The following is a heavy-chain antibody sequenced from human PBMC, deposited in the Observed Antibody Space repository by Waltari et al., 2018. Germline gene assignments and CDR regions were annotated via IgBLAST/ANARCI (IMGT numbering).Heavy chain of an antibody. J-gene: IGHJ4*02. D-gene: IGHD3-10*01. CDR3: VRDRSTYYYDSGSYFLH. Sequence: QVQLVQSGAAVKKPGASVKVSCKASGYTFIGYGIRWVRQAPGQGLEWMGWISANTANTNYAQTFQGRVTMTTDTSTNTAYLDLRSLRSDDTAMYYCVRDRSTYYYDSGSYFLHWGQGTLVTVSS. V-gene: IGHV1-18*01. CDR2: ISANTANT. CDR1: GYTFIGYG.